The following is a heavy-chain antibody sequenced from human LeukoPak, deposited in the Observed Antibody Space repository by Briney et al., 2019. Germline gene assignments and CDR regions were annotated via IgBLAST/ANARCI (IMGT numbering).Heavy chain of an antibody. CDR3: ARLSFSGLAFDI. CDR1: GGSISSYY. CDR2: IYYSGST. D-gene: IGHD1-26*01. V-gene: IGHV4-59*08. J-gene: IGHJ3*02. Sequence: SSETLSLTCTVSGGSISSYYWSWIRQPPGKGLEWIGYIYYSGSTNYNPSLKSRVTISVDTSKNQFSLKLSSVTAADTAVYYCARLSFSGLAFDIWGQGTMVTVSS.